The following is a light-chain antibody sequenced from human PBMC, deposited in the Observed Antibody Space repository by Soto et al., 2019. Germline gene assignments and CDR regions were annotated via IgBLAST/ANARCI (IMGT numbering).Light chain of an antibody. CDR2: AAS. V-gene: IGKV1-5*03. Sequence: DIQMTQSPSTLSASVGDRVTITCRASQSISRWLAWYQQKPGTAPKLLIYAASTLESGVPSRFSGSRSGTESTLTVSSLQPDDFATYYCQQYNDSFPYTFGQGTKVDIK. CDR3: QQYNDSFPYT. CDR1: QSISRW. J-gene: IGKJ2*01.